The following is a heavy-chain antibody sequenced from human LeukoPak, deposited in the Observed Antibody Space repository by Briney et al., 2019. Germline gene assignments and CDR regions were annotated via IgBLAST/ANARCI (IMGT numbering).Heavy chain of an antibody. Sequence: GGSLRLSCAASGFTFSNYKMHWVRQAPGKGLEWVSYLTGIGNTIDYAGSVRGRFTISRDNAKNSLYLQMNSLRVEDTAVYFCAREGSTDCHFDYWGQGTLVTVSS. CDR3: AREGSTDCHFDY. D-gene: IGHD2-21*02. V-gene: IGHV3-48*03. CDR1: GFTFSNYK. CDR2: LTGIGNTI. J-gene: IGHJ4*02.